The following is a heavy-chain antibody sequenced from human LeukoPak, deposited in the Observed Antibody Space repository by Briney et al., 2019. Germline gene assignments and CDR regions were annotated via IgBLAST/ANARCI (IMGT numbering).Heavy chain of an antibody. CDR2: INSDGSGA. CDR1: GFDFATYW. CDR3: ARGTSTAPGIDY. Sequence: PGGSLRLSCAASGFDFATYWMFWVRHAPGKGLVWVAQINSDGSGATYGDSAKDRFSISRDNAKNTLFLYMSGLRAEDTAVYYCARGTSTAPGIDYWGQGTLVAVSS. V-gene: IGHV3-74*01. D-gene: IGHD6-13*01. J-gene: IGHJ4*02.